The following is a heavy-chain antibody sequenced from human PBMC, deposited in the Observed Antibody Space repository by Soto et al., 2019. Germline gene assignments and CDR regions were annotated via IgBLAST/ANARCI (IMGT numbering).Heavy chain of an antibody. CDR3: ASVERPPGIAVAGLEWNWFDP. D-gene: IGHD6-19*01. J-gene: IGHJ5*01. CDR1: GYTFTSYG. Sequence: GASVKVSCKASGYTFTSYGISWVRQAPGQGLEWMGWISAYNGNTNYAQKLQGRVTMTTDTSTSTAYMELRSLRSDDTAVYYCASVERPPGIAVAGLEWNWFDPWGEGTLVTVSS. CDR2: ISAYNGNT. V-gene: IGHV1-18*01.